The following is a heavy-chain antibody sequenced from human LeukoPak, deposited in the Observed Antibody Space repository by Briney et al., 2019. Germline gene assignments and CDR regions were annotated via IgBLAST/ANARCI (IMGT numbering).Heavy chain of an antibody. Sequence: SETLSLTCAVSGGSISSGGYSWSWIRQPPGTGLEWIGYIYHSGSTYFNPSLKSRVTISVDRSKNQFSLKLSSVTAADTAVYYCARGVDSNYPDAFDIWGQGTMVTVSS. J-gene: IGHJ3*02. CDR1: GGSISSGGYS. D-gene: IGHD4-11*01. CDR3: ARGVDSNYPDAFDI. V-gene: IGHV4-30-2*01. CDR2: IYHSGST.